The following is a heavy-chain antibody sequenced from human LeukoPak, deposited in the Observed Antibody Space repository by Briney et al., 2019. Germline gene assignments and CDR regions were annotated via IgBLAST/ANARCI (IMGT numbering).Heavy chain of an antibody. J-gene: IGHJ3*01. D-gene: IGHD4-17*01. CDR3: ARGASVNVFDL. CDR2: IKPDGSEK. CDR1: GFTFSSYW. Sequence: GGSLRLSCAASGFTFSSYWINWVRQAPGKGPEWVANIKPDGSEKKYVESVKGRFTISRDNAKNSLYLQMNSLRDDDTAVYYCARGASVNVFDLWGQGTMVTVSS. V-gene: IGHV3-7*01.